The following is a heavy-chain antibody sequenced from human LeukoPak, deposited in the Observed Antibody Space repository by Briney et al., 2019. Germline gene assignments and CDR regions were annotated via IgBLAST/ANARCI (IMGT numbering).Heavy chain of an antibody. CDR3: ARERIAAAGNGAFDI. V-gene: IGHV1-46*01. Sequence: ASVKVSCKASGYTFTSYYMHWVRQAPGQGLEWMGIINPSGGSTSYAQKFQGRVTMTRDTSTSTVYMELSSLRSEDTAVYYCARERIAAAGNGAFDIWGQGTMVTVSS. J-gene: IGHJ3*02. CDR2: INPSGGST. D-gene: IGHD6-13*01. CDR1: GYTFTSYY.